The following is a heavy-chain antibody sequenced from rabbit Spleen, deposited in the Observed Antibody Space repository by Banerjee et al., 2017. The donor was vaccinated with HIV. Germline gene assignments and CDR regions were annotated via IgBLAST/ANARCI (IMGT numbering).Heavy chain of an antibody. D-gene: IGHD4-2*01. Sequence: QSLEESGGGLVQPGGSLKLSCKASGFDFSSYGVSWVRQAPGKGLEWIVCIDVSSRGTTHYASWAKGRFTVSKTSSTTVTLQMTSLTGADTATYFCARDAAGREDFNLWGPGTLVTVS. CDR3: ARDAAGREDFNL. J-gene: IGHJ4*01. CDR2: IDVSSRGTT. V-gene: IGHV1S40*01. CDR1: GFDFSSYG.